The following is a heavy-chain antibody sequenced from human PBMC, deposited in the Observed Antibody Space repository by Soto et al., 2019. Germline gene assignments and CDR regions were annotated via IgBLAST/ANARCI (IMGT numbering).Heavy chain of an antibody. CDR3: AKEYSSVWSHWYFDL. V-gene: IGHV3-30*18. Sequence: QVQLVESGGGVVQPGRSLRLSCAGSGFDFNNYGIHWVRQAQGKGLEWVAVVSHDGTAKIYADPVKGRFTISRDGSENMVYLQMDSLRVEDTAVYYCAKEYSSVWSHWYFDLWGRGTLVTVSS. J-gene: IGHJ2*01. D-gene: IGHD6-19*01. CDR1: GFDFNNYG. CDR2: VSHDGTAK.